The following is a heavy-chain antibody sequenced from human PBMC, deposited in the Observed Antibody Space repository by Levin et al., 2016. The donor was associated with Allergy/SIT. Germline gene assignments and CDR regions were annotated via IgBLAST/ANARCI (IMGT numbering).Heavy chain of an antibody. CDR2: IYYSGST. CDR1: GGSISSYY. D-gene: IGHD1-26*01. Sequence: SETLSLTCTVSGGSISSYYWSWIRQPPGKGLEWIGYIYYSGSTNYNPSLKSRVTISVDTSKNQFSLKLSSVTAADTAVYYCARDARDWELDAVDAFEYLGPRDNGHRLL. V-gene: IGHV4-59*01. J-gene: IGHJ3*02. CDR3: ARDARDWELDAVDAFEY.